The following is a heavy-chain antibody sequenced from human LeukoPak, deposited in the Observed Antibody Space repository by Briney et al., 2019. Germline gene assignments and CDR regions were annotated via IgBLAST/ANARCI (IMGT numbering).Heavy chain of an antibody. CDR1: GFTFSSNW. Sequence: GSLRLSCATSGFTFSSNWMSWVRHAPGRGLEWVANIKPDGSAEYYTASVKGRFTVSRDNAKNSLYLQMNSLRVEDTAVYYCARGGGLDVWGQGATVTVSS. V-gene: IGHV3-7*04. CDR2: IKPDGSAE. J-gene: IGHJ6*02. CDR3: ARGGGLDV.